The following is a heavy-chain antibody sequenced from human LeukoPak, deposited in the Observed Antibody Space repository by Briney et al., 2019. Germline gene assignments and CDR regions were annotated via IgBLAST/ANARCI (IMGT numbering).Heavy chain of an antibody. CDR2: VDHTGST. V-gene: IGHV4-59*01. CDR1: GGSFSGYY. J-gene: IGHJ6*03. CDR3: ARGRVSSSTWYSTYYYFFYMDF. Sequence: SETLSLTCAVYGGSFSGYYWTWIRQPPGKGLEWIGYVDHTGSTKFNPSLNGRVSISRDTSNNFFSLRLRSVTAADTAVYFCARGRVSSSTWYSTYYYFFYMDFWGKGTTVTVSS. D-gene: IGHD4-11*01.